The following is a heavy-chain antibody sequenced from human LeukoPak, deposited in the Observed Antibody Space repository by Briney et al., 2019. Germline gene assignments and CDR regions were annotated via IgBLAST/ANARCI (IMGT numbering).Heavy chain of an antibody. CDR2: INPSSGGT. CDR1: GYTFTGYY. V-gene: IGHV1-2*02. CDR3: ARDLDQLLHRSNWFDP. Sequence: ASVKVSCKASGYTFTGYYMHWVRQAPGQGLEWMGWINPSSGGTNYAQKFQGRVTMTRDTSISTAYMELSRLRSDDTAVYYCARDLDQLLHRSNWFDPWGQGTLVTVSS. J-gene: IGHJ5*02. D-gene: IGHD2-2*01.